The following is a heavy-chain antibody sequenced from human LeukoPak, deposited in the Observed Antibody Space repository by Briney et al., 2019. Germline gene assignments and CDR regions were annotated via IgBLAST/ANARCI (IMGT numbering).Heavy chain of an antibody. Sequence: GGSLRLSCAASGFTFSSYSMNWVRQAPGKGLEWVSYISSSSSTIYYADSVKGRFTISRDNAKNSLYLQMNSLRAEDTAVYYCASAVLPWFGGYPDYWGQGTLVTVSS. CDR1: GFTFSSYS. J-gene: IGHJ4*02. CDR3: ASAVLPWFGGYPDY. D-gene: IGHD3-10*01. V-gene: IGHV3-48*01. CDR2: ISSSSSTI.